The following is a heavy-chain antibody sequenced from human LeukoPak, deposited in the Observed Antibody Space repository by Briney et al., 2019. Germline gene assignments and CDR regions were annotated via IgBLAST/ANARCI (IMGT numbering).Heavy chain of an antibody. CDR2: ISYDGSNK. D-gene: IGHD3-10*01. CDR1: GFTFSSYG. CDR3: AKTTRGSGSYYYYGMDV. V-gene: IGHV3-30*18. Sequence: GGSLRLSCAASGFTFSSYGMHWVRQAPGKGLEWVAVISYDGSNKFYAGPVKGRFTISRDNSKNTLYLQMNSLRAEDTAVYYCAKTTRGSGSYYYYGMDVWGQGTTVTVSS. J-gene: IGHJ6*02.